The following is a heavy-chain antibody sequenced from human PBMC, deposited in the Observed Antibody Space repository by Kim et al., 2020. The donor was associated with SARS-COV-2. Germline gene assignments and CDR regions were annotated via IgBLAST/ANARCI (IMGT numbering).Heavy chain of an antibody. CDR1: GGSISSGGYY. Sequence: SETLSLTCTVSGGSISSGGYYWSWIRQHPGKGLEWIGYIYYSGSTYYNPSLKSRVTISVDTSKNQFSLKLSSVTAADTAVYYCASGYYYDSSGYYQKPVDYWGQGTLVTVSS. CDR2: IYYSGST. CDR3: ASGYYYDSSGYYQKPVDY. D-gene: IGHD3-22*01. V-gene: IGHV4-31*03. J-gene: IGHJ4*02.